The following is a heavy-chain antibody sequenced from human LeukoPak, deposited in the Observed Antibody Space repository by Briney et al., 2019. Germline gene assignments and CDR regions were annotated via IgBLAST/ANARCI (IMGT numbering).Heavy chain of an antibody. CDR1: GGSISPYG. CDR3: ARTRAYGGNTPRTFDI. V-gene: IGHV4-59*01. D-gene: IGHD4-23*01. Sequence: PSETLSLTCAVSGGSISPYGLSWVRQPPGKGLEWMWYIYYSASTTYNPSRKTRVAISVDTSKTQFTLKLSSAMAAHTAVYYCARTRAYGGNTPRTFDIWGQGTMVTVSS. CDR2: IYYSAST. J-gene: IGHJ3*02.